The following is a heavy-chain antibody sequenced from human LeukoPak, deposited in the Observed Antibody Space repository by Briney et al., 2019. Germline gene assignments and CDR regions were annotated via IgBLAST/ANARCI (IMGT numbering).Heavy chain of an antibody. D-gene: IGHD2-15*01. CDR2: INPNSGGT. CDR1: GYTFTGYY. J-gene: IGHJ4*02. Sequence: WASVKVSCKASGYTFTGYYMHWVRQAPGQGLEWMGWINPNSGGTNYAQKFQGRVTMTRDTSISTAYMELSRLRSDDTAVYYCARSWRHCSGDSCYPIDYWGQGTQVTVSS. CDR3: ARSWRHCSGDSCYPIDY. V-gene: IGHV1-2*02.